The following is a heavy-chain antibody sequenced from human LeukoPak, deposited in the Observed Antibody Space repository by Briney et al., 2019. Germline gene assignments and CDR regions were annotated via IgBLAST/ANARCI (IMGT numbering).Heavy chain of an antibody. D-gene: IGHD6-6*01. Sequence: ASVKVSCKASGYTFTSYYMHWVRQAPGQGLEWMGIINPSGGSTSYAQKFQGRVTITRNTSISTAYMELSSLRSEDTAVYYYARDVSSSFDYWGQGTLVTVSS. CDR2: INPSGGST. CDR3: ARDVSSSFDY. CDR1: GYTFTSYY. J-gene: IGHJ4*02. V-gene: IGHV1-46*01.